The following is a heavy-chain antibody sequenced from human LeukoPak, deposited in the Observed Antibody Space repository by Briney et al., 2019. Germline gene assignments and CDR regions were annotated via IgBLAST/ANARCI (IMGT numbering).Heavy chain of an antibody. J-gene: IGHJ6*02. CDR1: GFTFSSYS. CDR3: ARDAGGYGMDV. V-gene: IGHV3-21*01. Sequence: GGSLRLSCAASGFTFSSYSMNWVRQAPGKGLEWVSSISSSSSYIYYADSVKGRFTISRDNAKNSLYLQMNSLRAEDTAVFYCARDAGGYGMDVWGQGTTVTVSS. CDR2: ISSSSSYI. D-gene: IGHD3-16*01.